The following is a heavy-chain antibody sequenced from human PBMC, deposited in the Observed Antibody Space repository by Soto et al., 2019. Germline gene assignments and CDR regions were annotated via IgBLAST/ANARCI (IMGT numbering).Heavy chain of an antibody. CDR3: ARDGVYGSGDDAFDV. CDR2: ISAYNGNT. Sequence: ASVKVSCKASGYTFTSCGISWVRQAPGQGLEWMGWISAYNGNTNYAQKLQGRVTMTTDTSTSTAYMELRSLRSDDTAVYYCARDGVYGSGDDAFDVWGQGTMVTVSS. V-gene: IGHV1-18*01. D-gene: IGHD3-10*01. CDR1: GYTFTSCG. J-gene: IGHJ3*01.